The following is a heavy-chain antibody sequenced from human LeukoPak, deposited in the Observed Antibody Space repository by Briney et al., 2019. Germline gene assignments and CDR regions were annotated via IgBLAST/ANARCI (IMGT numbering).Heavy chain of an antibody. CDR1: GGTFSSYA. V-gene: IGHV1-69*06. CDR3: ARATVTTPFDY. J-gene: IGHJ4*02. D-gene: IGHD4-17*01. CDR2: IIPIFGTA. Sequence: ASVKVSCKASGGTFSSYAISGVRQAPGQGLEGMGGIIPIFGTANYAQKFQGRVTIPAHKSTSTAYMELSSLRSEDTAVYYCARATVTTPFDYWGQGTLVTVSS.